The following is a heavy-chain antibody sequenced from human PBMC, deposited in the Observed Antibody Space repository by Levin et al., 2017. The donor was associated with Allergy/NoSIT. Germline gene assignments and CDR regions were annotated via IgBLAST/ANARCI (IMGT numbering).Heavy chain of an antibody. Sequence: PGGSLRLSCTFSGGSIHSSSFYWGWIRLPPGKGLEWIGSVYFSGTTYYNPSLKSRVTISIDTSNNEFSLMLNSVTAADTAVYYCARTWNYYYYMDVWGKGTTVTVSS. CDR2: VYFSGTT. D-gene: IGHD1-1*01. V-gene: IGHV4-39*01. CDR1: GGSIHSSSFY. J-gene: IGHJ6*03. CDR3: ARTWNYYYYMDV.